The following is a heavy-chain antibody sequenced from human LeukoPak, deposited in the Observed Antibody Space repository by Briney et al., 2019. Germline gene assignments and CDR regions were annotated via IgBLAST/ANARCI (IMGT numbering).Heavy chain of an antibody. CDR1: GFTFSSYD. D-gene: IGHD6-13*01. J-gene: IGHJ4*02. Sequence: PGGSLRLSCAASGFTFSSYDMNWVRQAPGKGLEWVSYISSSASTIYYSDSVKGRFTVSRDNAKNSLYLEMNSLRDEDTAVYYCARVIRVAATAPNFDCWGQGTLVTVSS. CDR3: ARVIRVAATAPNFDC. CDR2: ISSSASTI. V-gene: IGHV3-48*03.